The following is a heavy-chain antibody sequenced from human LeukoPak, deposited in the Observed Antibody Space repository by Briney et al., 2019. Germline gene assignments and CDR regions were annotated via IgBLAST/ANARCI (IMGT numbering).Heavy chain of an antibody. J-gene: IGHJ4*02. V-gene: IGHV4-38-2*02. CDR2: IYHSGST. CDR3: ARVNNLSGSYSY. D-gene: IGHD3-10*01. CDR1: GYSISSGYY. Sequence: PSETLSLTCTVSGYSISSGYYWGWIRQPPGKGLEWIGSIYHSGSTYYNPSLKSRVTISVDTSKNQFSLKLSSVTAADTAVYYCARVNNLSGSYSYWGQGTLVTVSS.